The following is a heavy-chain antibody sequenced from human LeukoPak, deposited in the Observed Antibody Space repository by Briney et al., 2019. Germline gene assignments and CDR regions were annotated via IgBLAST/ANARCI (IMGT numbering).Heavy chain of an antibody. V-gene: IGHV1-69*06. Sequence: SVKVSCKASGGTFSSYAISWVRQAPGQGLEWMGGIIPIFGTANYAQKFQGRVTITADKSASTAYMELSSLRSEDTAVYYCARDPGYFGYYYYMDVWGKGTTVTVSS. CDR2: IIPIFGTA. D-gene: IGHD2/OR15-2a*01. CDR1: GGTFSSYA. CDR3: ARDPGYFGYYYYMDV. J-gene: IGHJ6*03.